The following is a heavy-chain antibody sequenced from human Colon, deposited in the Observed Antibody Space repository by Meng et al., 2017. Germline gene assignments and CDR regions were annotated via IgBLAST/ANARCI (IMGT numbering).Heavy chain of an antibody. CDR1: GYTFIGYY. J-gene: IGHJ5*02. CDR2: INPNSGGT. D-gene: IGHD2-2*01. Sequence: QVQLVHAGAEVKKPGASVKVSCKASGYTFIGYYMHWLRQAPGQGLEWMGWINPNSGGTNYAQNFQGRVTMTRDTSISTAYMELSRLRSDDTALYYCARAPLGYCSITTCSGNWFDPWGQGTLVTVSS. V-gene: IGHV1-2*02. CDR3: ARAPLGYCSITTCSGNWFDP.